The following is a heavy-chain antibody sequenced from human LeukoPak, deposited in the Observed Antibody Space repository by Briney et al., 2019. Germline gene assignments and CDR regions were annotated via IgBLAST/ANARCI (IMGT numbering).Heavy chain of an antibody. V-gene: IGHV3-74*01. CDR3: ARRRGGGGWD. CDR2: INVDGSNI. CDR1: GFTFSTYW. D-gene: IGHD3-16*01. Sequence: GGSLRLSCAASGFTFSTYWMNWVRQAPGKGLVWVSRINVDGSNIIYADSVRGRFTISRDNAKNTLYLQMNSLRVDDTAVYYCARRRGGGGWDWGQGSLVTVSS. J-gene: IGHJ4*02.